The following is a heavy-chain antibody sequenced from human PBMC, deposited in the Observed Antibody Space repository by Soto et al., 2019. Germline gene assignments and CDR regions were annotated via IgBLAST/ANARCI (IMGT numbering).Heavy chain of an antibody. CDR2: INPNSGGT. CDR1: GYTFTGYY. CDR3: AREGPERTDCDFWSGYYNDYFDY. D-gene: IGHD3-3*01. V-gene: IGHV1-2*04. Sequence: ASVKVSCKASGYTFTGYYMHWVRQAPGQGLEWMGWINPNSGGTNYAQKFQGWVTMTRDTSISTAYMELSRLRSDGTAVYYCAREGPERTDCDFWSGYYNDYFDYWGQGTLVTVSS. J-gene: IGHJ4*02.